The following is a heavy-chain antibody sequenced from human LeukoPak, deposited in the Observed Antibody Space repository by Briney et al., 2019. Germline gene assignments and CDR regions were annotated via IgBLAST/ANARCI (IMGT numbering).Heavy chain of an antibody. J-gene: IGHJ4*02. CDR2: IYYSGST. CDR1: GGSIRSYY. CDR3: ARLRFLEWLPHPFDY. Sequence: SETLSLTCTVSGGSIRSYYWGWIRQPPGKGLEWIGSIYYSGSTYYNPSLKSRVTISVDTSKNQFSLKLSSVTAADTAVYYCARLRFLEWLPHPFDYWGQGTLVTVSS. V-gene: IGHV4-39*07. D-gene: IGHD3-3*01.